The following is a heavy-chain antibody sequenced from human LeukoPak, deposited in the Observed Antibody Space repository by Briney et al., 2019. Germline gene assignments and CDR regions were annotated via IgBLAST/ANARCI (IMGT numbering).Heavy chain of an antibody. V-gene: IGHV4-39*07. CDR3: ARASHDYGDYSHFDY. J-gene: IGHJ4*02. Sequence: SETLSLTCAVSGGSISSGSYYWGWIRQPPGKGLEWIGSIYYSGSTYYNPSLKSRVTISVDTSKNQFSLKLSSVTAADTAVYYCARASHDYGDYSHFDYWGQGTLVTVSS. CDR2: IYYSGST. D-gene: IGHD4-17*01. CDR1: GGSISSGSYY.